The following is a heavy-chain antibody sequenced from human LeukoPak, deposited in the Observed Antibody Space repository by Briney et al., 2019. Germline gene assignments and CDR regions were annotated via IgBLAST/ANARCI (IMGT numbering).Heavy chain of an antibody. CDR2: IKQDGSET. D-gene: IGHD3-10*01. J-gene: IGHJ4*02. CDR1: GFSFSDYW. V-gene: IGHV3-7*01. Sequence: GGFLRLSCAASGFSFSDYWMIWVRQAPGKGPEWVANIKQDGSETYYLDSVKGRFTISRDNARNLLFLQMNSLRAEDTAVYYCSNGIYGTSYWGQGTLVTVSS. CDR3: SNGIYGTSY.